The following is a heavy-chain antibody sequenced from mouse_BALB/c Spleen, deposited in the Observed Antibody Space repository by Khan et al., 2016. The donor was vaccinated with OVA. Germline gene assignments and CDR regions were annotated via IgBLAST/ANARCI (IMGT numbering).Heavy chain of an antibody. V-gene: IGHV1-37*01. J-gene: IGHJ3*01. D-gene: IGHD3-1*01. Sequence: VRLQQSGPDLVKPGASMKISCKASGYSFTGYIMNWVRQSHGKNLEWIGLINPINGDTTYNQKFKGKATLTVDRSSNTAYMELLSLTSEDSAVFYCARSGYGGFAYWGQGTLVTISA. CDR3: ARSGYGGFAY. CDR2: INPINGDT. CDR1: GYSFTGYI.